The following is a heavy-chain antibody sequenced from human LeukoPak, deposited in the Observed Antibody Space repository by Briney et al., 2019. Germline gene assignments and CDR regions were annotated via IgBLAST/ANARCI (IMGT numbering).Heavy chain of an antibody. CDR2: IYYSGST. Sequence: PSETLSLTCTVSGDSISSYYWSWIRQPPGKALEWIGNIYYSGSTNYNPSLKSRVTISVDTSKNQFPLKLSSVTAADTAVYYCAREAPYYFDYWGQGTLVTVSS. V-gene: IGHV4-59*01. CDR3: AREAPYYFDY. CDR1: GDSISSYY. J-gene: IGHJ4*02.